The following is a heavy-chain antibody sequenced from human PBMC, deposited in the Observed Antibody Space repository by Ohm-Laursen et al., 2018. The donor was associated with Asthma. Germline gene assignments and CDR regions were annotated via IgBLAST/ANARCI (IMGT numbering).Heavy chain of an antibody. CDR3: AKVYSSGWYYFDY. D-gene: IGHD6-19*01. CDR1: GFTFSSYA. V-gene: IGHV3-23*01. Sequence: GSLRLSCTASGFTFSSYAMSWVRQAPGKGLEWVSAISGSGGSTYYADSVKGRFTISRDNSKNTLYLQMNSLRAEDTAVYYCAKVYSSGWYYFDYWGQGTLVTVSS. J-gene: IGHJ4*02. CDR2: ISGSGGST.